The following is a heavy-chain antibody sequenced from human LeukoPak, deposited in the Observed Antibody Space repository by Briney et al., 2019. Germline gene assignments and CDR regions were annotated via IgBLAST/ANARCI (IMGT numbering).Heavy chain of an antibody. CDR2: ISGSGGST. J-gene: IGHJ4*02. CDR1: GFTFSSYA. D-gene: IGHD3-10*01. Sequence: PGGSLRLSCAASGFTFSSYAMSWVRQAPGKGLEWVSAISGSGGSTYYADSVKGRFTISRDNSKNTLYLQMNSLGAEDTAVYYCAKDLEGYGSGSFDYWGQGTLVTVSS. V-gene: IGHV3-23*01. CDR3: AKDLEGYGSGSFDY.